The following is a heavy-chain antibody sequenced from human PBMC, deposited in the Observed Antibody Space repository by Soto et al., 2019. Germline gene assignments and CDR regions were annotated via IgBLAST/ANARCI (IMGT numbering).Heavy chain of an antibody. Sequence: EVQLVESGGGLVQPGRSLRLSCAASGFTFDDYAMHWVRQAPATGLVWVSGISWNSGSIGYAGSGNGRFTISSDNSKNSLYVQMHSPRAEDTALYYCANAILGTAAAAPSPDTMYIWGQGTMVTVSS. D-gene: IGHD6-13*01. CDR1: GFTFDDYA. J-gene: IGHJ3*02. V-gene: IGHV3-9*01. CDR2: ISWNSGSI. CDR3: ANAILGTAAAAPSPDTMYI.